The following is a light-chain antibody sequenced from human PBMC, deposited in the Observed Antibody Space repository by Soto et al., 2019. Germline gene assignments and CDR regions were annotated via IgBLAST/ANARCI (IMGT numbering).Light chain of an antibody. J-gene: IGKJ5*01. CDR2: DVF. V-gene: IGKV3-15*01. CDR1: QTVSRN. Sequence: EVLITQSSATLSVSPGERATLSCRASQTVSRNLAWYQQTPGQAPRLLIYDVFTRAAGIPARFSGSGSETEFTLTISSLQSEDFAVYYCQQYNNWPSFGQGTRLEIK. CDR3: QQYNNWPS.